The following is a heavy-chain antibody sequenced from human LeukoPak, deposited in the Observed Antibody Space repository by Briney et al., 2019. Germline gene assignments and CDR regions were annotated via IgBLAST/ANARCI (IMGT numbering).Heavy chain of an antibody. CDR2: INHSGST. V-gene: IGHV4-34*01. CDR3: ARGGGSYRPFDY. CDR1: GVSFRGYY. D-gene: IGHD1-26*01. Sequence: SETLSLTCAVSGVSFRGYYLSWIRHTPGKGLEWIGEINHSGSTNYNPSLKSRVIISVDTSKDQFSLKLSSVTAADTAVYYGARGGGSYRPFDYWGQGTLVTVSS. J-gene: IGHJ4*02.